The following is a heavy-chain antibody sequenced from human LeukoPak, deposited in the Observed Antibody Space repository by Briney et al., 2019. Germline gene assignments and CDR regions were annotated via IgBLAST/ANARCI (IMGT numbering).Heavy chain of an antibody. CDR3: ARGWAPGVVIIHTNWFDP. Sequence: SETLSLTCAVYGGSFSGYYRWWIRQPPGKGLEWIGEINHSGSTNYNPSLKSRVTISVDTSKNQFSLKLSSVTAADTAVYYCARGWAPGVVIIHTNWFDPWGQGTLVTVSS. V-gene: IGHV4-34*01. CDR1: GGSFSGYY. J-gene: IGHJ5*02. CDR2: INHSGST. D-gene: IGHD3-3*01.